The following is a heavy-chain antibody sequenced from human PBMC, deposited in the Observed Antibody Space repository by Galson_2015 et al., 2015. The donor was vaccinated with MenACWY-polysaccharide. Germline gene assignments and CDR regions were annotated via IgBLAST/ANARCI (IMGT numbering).Heavy chain of an antibody. CDR3: ARDPHCGAGCSIHDAFDA. CDR1: GFTFSSYW. V-gene: IGHV3-74*01. Sequence: SLRLSCAASGFTFSSYWMHWVRHAPGEGLVWVSRINTDGSSTSYADSVKGRFTVSRDNAKNTVYLQMNSLRAEDTAVYYCARDPHCGAGCSIHDAFDAWGHGTKVTASS. CDR2: INTDGSST. J-gene: IGHJ3*01. D-gene: IGHD2-21*02.